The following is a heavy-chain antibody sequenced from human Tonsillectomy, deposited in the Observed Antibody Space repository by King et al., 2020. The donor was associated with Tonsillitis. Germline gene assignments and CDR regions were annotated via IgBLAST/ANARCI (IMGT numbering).Heavy chain of an antibody. CDR1: GFSFSSYA. J-gene: IGHJ5*02. V-gene: IGHV3-23*04. Sequence: EVQLVESGGGLVQPGGSLRLSCAASGFSFSSYAMSWVRQAPGKGLEWVSAISGSGGTTHYADSVKGRFTISRDNSKNTLYLQMHSLRAVDTAVYYCAKESYDTPTELGYSGYDPWGQGTLVTVSS. CDR3: AKESYDTPTELGYSGYDP. D-gene: IGHD5-12*01. CDR2: ISGSGGTT.